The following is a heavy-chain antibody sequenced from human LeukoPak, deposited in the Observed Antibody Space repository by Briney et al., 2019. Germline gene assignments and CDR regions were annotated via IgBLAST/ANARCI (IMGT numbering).Heavy chain of an antibody. Sequence: SETLSLTCTVSGGSISSHYWSWIRQPPGKGLEWIGYIYYSGSTNYNPSLKSRVTISVDTSKNQFSLKLSSVTAADTAVYYCARVGLKGSYYRFDWFDRWGQGTLVTVSS. D-gene: IGHD3-10*01. J-gene: IGHJ5*02. CDR1: GGSISSHY. CDR3: ARVGLKGSYYRFDWFDR. CDR2: IYYSGST. V-gene: IGHV4-59*11.